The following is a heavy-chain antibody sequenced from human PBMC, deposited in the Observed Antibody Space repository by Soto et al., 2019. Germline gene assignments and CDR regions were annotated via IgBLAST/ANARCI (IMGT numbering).Heavy chain of an antibody. J-gene: IGHJ6*02. D-gene: IGHD4-17*01. Sequence: SETLSLTCTVSGGSFSSGDYYWSWVRQPPGKGLEWIGYIYYTWSTFNNPSLKSRVSISIDTSKTHFSLKLSSVTAADTAVYYCARIHFGDEPSYYYYGMDVWGQGTTVTVSS. V-gene: IGHV4-30-4*01. CDR1: GGSFSSGDYY. CDR3: ARIHFGDEPSYYYYGMDV. CDR2: IYYTWST.